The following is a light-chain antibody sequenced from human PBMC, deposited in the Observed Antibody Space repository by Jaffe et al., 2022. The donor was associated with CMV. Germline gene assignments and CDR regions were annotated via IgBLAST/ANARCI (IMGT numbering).Light chain of an antibody. CDR1: QSIDRY. Sequence: DIQMTQSPSSLSASVGDRVIITCRASQSIDRYLNWYQQIPGKAPKFLIHSASSLQSGVPSRFSGSGSGTDFSLTISNLQPEDFATYYCQQSFTTPNTFGQGTNLEV. V-gene: IGKV1-39*01. CDR2: SAS. CDR3: QQSFTTPNT. J-gene: IGKJ2*01.